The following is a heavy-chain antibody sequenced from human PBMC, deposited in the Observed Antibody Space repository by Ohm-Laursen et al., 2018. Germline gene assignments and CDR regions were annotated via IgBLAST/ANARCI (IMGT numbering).Heavy chain of an antibody. J-gene: IGHJ5*02. D-gene: IGHD1-26*01. V-gene: IGHV3-21*01. CDR1: GFPFSAYS. Sequence: SLRLSCAASGFPFSAYSMNWVRQAPGKGLEWVSSISTSTSYIYYADSVKGRFTISRDNAKNSLYLQMNSLRAEDTAVYYCARVGANNWFDPWGQGTLVTVSS. CDR2: ISTSTSYI. CDR3: ARVGANNWFDP.